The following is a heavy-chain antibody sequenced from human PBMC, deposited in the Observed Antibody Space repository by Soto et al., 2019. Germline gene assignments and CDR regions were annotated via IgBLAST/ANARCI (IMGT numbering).Heavy chain of an antibody. CDR1: GYTFTGYY. D-gene: IGHD3-3*01. CDR2: INPNSSGT. J-gene: IGHJ2*01. V-gene: IGHV1-2*04. CDR3: AREARNYDFWSGRYWYFDL. Sequence: ASVKVSCKASGYTFTGYYMHWVRQAPGQGLEWMGWINPNSSGTNYAQKFQGWVTMTRDTSISTAYMELSRLRSDDTAVYYCAREARNYDFWSGRYWYFDLWGRGTLVTVSS.